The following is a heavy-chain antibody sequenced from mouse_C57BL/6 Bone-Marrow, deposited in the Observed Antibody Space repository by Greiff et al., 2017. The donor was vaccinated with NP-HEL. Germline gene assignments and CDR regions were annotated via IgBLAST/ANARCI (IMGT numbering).Heavy chain of an antibody. D-gene: IGHD2-5*01. V-gene: IGHV1-19*01. Sequence: DVKLQESGPVLVKPGASVKMSCKASGYTFTDYYMNWVKQSHGKSLEWIGVINPYNGGTSYNQKFKGKATLTVDKSSSTAYMELNSLTSEDSAVYYCAREVYSNYAWFAYWGQGTLVTVSA. CDR3: AREVYSNYAWFAY. J-gene: IGHJ3*01. CDR1: GYTFTDYY. CDR2: INPYNGGT.